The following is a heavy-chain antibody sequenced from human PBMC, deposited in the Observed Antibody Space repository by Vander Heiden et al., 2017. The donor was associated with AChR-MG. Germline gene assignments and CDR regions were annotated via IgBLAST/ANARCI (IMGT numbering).Heavy chain of an antibody. J-gene: IGHJ5*02. CDR2: ISGSGGST. D-gene: IGHD3-10*01. CDR3: AKDYYGSGSYLTPNNWFDP. CDR1: GFTFSSYA. V-gene: IGHV3-23*01. Sequence: EVQLLESGGGLVQPGGSLRLSCAASGFTFSSYAMSWVRQAPGKGLEWVSAISGSGGSTYYADSVKGRFTISRDNSKNTLYLQMNSLRAEDTAVYYCAKDYYGSGSYLTPNNWFDPWGQGTLVTVSS.